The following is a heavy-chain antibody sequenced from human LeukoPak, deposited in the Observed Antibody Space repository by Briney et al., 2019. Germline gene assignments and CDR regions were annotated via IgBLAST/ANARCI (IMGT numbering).Heavy chain of an antibody. CDR3: ARLYGSGSYYNGYYYYGMDV. CDR2: IAWDDDK. V-gene: IGHV2-70*11. CDR1: GFALSTSGMC. J-gene: IGHJ6*02. Sequence: GSGPTLVNPTQTLTLTCTSFGFALSTSGMCLSWICQPPGKALEWHARIAWDDDKYYSTSLKTRLTISKDTSKNQVVLTRTNMDPVDTATYYCARLYGSGSYYNGYYYYGMDVWGQGTTVTVSS. D-gene: IGHD3-10*01.